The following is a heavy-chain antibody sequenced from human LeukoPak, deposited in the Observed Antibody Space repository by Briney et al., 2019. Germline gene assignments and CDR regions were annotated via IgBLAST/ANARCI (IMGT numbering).Heavy chain of an antibody. J-gene: IGHJ4*02. V-gene: IGHV3-48*01. CDR3: ARNLYSGSYNGDY. CDR2: ISSSSSTI. D-gene: IGHD1-26*01. Sequence: GGSLRLSCAASGFTFSSYGMHWVRQAPGKGLEWVSYISSSSSTIYYADSVKGRFTISRDNAKNSLYLQMNSLRAEDTAVYYCARNLYSGSYNGDYWGQGTLVTVSS. CDR1: GFTFSSYG.